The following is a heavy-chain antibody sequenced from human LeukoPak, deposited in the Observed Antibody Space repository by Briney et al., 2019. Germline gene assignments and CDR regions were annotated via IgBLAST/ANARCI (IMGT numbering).Heavy chain of an antibody. Sequence: SSETLSLPCAVYGGSFSGYYWSWVRQPPGKGLEWIGEIDHSGSTNYNPSLKSRVTISVDTSKNQFSLKLSSVTAADTAVYYCARGYDCYDSCGYGYWGQGTLVTVSS. D-gene: IGHD3-22*01. CDR3: ARGYDCYDSCGYGY. CDR1: GGSFSGYY. V-gene: IGHV4-34*01. CDR2: IDHSGST. J-gene: IGHJ4*02.